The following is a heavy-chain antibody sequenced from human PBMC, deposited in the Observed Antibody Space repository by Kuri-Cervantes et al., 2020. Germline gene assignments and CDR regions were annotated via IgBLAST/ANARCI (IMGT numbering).Heavy chain of an antibody. Sequence: GGSLRLSCTASGFTFGDYAMSWFRQAPGKGLEWVANIKQDGSEKYYVDSVKGRFTISRDNAKNSLYLQMNSLRAEDAAVYYCARGTECSGGSCANDAFDIWGQGTMVTVSS. CDR2: IKQDGSEK. V-gene: IGHV3-7*01. D-gene: IGHD2-15*01. J-gene: IGHJ3*02. CDR1: GFTFGDYA. CDR3: ARGTECSGGSCANDAFDI.